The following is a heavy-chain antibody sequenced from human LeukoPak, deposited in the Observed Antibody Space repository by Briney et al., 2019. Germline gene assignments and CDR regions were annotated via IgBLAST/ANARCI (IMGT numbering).Heavy chain of an antibody. J-gene: IGHJ3*02. D-gene: IGHD3-22*01. CDR2: INPNSGGT. Sequence: GASVKVSCKASGYTFTSYYMHWVRQAPGQGLEWMGWINPNSGGTNYAQKFQGRVTTTRDTSISTAYMELSRLRSDDTAVYYCARRMIVVVENIDAFDIWGQGTMVTVSS. CDR3: ARRMIVVVENIDAFDI. CDR1: GYTFTSYY. V-gene: IGHV1-2*02.